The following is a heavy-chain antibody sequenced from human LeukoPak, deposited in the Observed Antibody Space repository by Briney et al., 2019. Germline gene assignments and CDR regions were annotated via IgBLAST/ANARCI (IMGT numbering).Heavy chain of an antibody. V-gene: IGHV5-51*01. J-gene: IGHJ3*02. CDR1: GSSFTNYW. D-gene: IGHD7-27*01. CDR2: IYPTDSDT. Sequence: GESLKISCKGSGSSFTNYWIAWVRQMPGKGLEWMGIIYPTDSDTIYSPSFQGQVTISADESINTAFLQWSSLKASDTAMYYCARTELTGDERGDAFDIWGQGTMVTVSS. CDR3: ARTELTGDERGDAFDI.